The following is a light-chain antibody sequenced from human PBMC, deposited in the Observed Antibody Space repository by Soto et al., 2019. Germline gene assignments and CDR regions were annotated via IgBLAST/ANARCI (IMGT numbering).Light chain of an antibody. J-gene: IGKJ2*01. CDR1: QSIRFW. CDR2: KAS. Sequence: DIQMTQSPSTLSASVGDRVTITCRASQSIRFWLAWYQQKPGKAPKLLISKASNLESGVPSRFSGSGSGTEFTLTISSLQPDDLGTYYCQQYDSESYNFGQGTKLEIK. V-gene: IGKV1-5*03. CDR3: QQYDSESYN.